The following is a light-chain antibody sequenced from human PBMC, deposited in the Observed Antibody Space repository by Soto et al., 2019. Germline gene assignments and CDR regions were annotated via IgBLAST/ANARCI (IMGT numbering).Light chain of an antibody. J-gene: IGKJ1*01. CDR2: GAS. CDR3: RQFGRSPPSWT. V-gene: IGKV3-20*01. Sequence: ETVLTQSPGTLSLSPGERATLSCRASQSVSSNYLAWYQQKPGQAPRLLIYGASTRATGIPDRFSGSGSGTDFILTISRLEPEDFAVYYCRQFGRSPPSWTFGQGTKLEIK. CDR1: QSVSSNY.